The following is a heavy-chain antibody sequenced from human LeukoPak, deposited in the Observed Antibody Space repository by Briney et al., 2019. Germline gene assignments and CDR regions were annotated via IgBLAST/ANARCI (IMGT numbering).Heavy chain of an antibody. CDR2: ISYSGST. CDR1: GGSISSYY. Sequence: SETLSLTCTVSGGSISSYYWSWIRQPPGRGLEWIGYISYSGSTNYNPSLKSRVTISVDTSKHQFSLKLSSVTAADTAVYYCARSSVCSGASCYVPTHFDYWGQGTLVTVSS. V-gene: IGHV4-59*08. CDR3: ARSSVCSGASCYVPTHFDY. D-gene: IGHD2-15*01. J-gene: IGHJ4*02.